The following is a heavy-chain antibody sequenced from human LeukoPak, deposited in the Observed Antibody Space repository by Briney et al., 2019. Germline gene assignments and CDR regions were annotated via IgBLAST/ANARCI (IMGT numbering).Heavy chain of an antibody. CDR1: GGSFSGYY. J-gene: IGHJ4*02. CDR3: ARDKFCSDTGSCNIGLFDF. D-gene: IGHD2-15*01. CDR2: INHRGSS. V-gene: IGHV4-34*01. Sequence: SETLSLTYGVFGGSFSGYYWTWLRQPPGKGLEWIGQINHRGSSHYNPSLRSRVTISVDTSKTQFSLKLTSVTAADTAVYYCARDKFCSDTGSCNIGLFDFWGQGAVVSVSS.